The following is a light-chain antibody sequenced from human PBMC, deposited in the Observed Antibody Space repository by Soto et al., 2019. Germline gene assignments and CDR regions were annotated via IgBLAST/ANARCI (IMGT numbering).Light chain of an antibody. CDR1: SSNIGAGYD. CDR2: GNI. Sequence: QSVLTQPPSVSGAPGQRVTISCTGSSSNIGAGYDVHWYQQLPGTAPKLLIYGNINRPSGVPDRFSGSKSGTSASLAITGLQAEDEADYYCQSYDTSLSGFYVFGTGPKVTVL. CDR3: QSYDTSLSGFYV. J-gene: IGLJ1*01. V-gene: IGLV1-40*01.